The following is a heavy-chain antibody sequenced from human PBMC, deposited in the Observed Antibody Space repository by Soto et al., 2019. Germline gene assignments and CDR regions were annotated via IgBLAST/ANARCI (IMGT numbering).Heavy chain of an antibody. D-gene: IGHD6-19*01. Sequence: PGGSLRLSCAASGFTFSSYTMHWVRQAPGKGLEWVAVISYDGRNKYYADSVKGRFAISRDNSRDTMYLQMNSLSAEDTALYYCARDVCFSSGYYVDEAGCDYWGQVTLVTVSS. CDR1: GFTFSSYT. J-gene: IGHJ4*02. CDR2: ISYDGRNK. V-gene: IGHV3-30*09. CDR3: ARDVCFSSGYYVDEAGCDY.